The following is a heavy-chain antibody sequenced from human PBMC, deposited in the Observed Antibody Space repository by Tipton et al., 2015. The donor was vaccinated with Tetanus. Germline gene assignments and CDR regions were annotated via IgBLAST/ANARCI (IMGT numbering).Heavy chain of an antibody. CDR3: ARSADNWFDP. Sequence: TLSLTCSLSGGSLSSGTFYWDWIRQRPGKGLERIGNIYYNGNTLQNPSLKGRVTLSLDKSKNQFSLKLRSVTAADTAIYYCARSADNWFDPWGQGILVTVSS. CDR1: GGSLSSGTFY. CDR2: IYYNGNT. V-gene: IGHV4-39*01. J-gene: IGHJ5*02.